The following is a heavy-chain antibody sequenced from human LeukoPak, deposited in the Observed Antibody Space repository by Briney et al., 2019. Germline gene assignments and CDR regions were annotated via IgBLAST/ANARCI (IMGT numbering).Heavy chain of an antibody. D-gene: IGHD6-13*01. Sequence: SETLSLTCTVSGGSISSYYWSWIRQPPGKGLEGIGYIYYSGSTNYNPSLKSRVTISVDTSKNQFSLKLSSVTAADTAVYYCAREGYSSSWYGPIYFDYWGQGTLVTVSS. CDR1: GGSISSYY. CDR3: AREGYSSSWYGPIYFDY. V-gene: IGHV4-59*01. CDR2: IYYSGST. J-gene: IGHJ4*02.